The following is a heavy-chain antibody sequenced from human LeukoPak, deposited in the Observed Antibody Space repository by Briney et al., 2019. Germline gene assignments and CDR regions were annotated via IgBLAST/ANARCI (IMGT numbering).Heavy chain of an antibody. CDR3: ARAWFDP. Sequence: GGSLRLSCAASGFTFSSYAMSWVRQAPGKGLEWVAVISYDGSNKYYADSVKGRFTISRDNSKNTLYLQMNSLRAEDTAVYYCARAWFDPWGQGTLVTVSS. CDR1: GFTFSSYA. CDR2: ISYDGSNK. J-gene: IGHJ5*02. V-gene: IGHV3-30-3*01.